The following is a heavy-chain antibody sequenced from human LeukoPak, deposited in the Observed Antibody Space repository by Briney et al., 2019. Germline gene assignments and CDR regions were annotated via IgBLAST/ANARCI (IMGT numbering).Heavy chain of an antibody. CDR1: GFTFDDYG. CDR3: ARASYYYDSSGYYSADY. D-gene: IGHD3-22*01. CDR2: INWNGGST. Sequence: GGSLRLSCAASGFTFDDYGMSWVRQAPGKGLEWVSGINWNGGSTGYADSVKGRFTISRDNAKNSLYLQMNSLRAEDTALYYCARASYYYDSSGYYSADYWGQGTLATVSS. V-gene: IGHV3-20*04. J-gene: IGHJ4*02.